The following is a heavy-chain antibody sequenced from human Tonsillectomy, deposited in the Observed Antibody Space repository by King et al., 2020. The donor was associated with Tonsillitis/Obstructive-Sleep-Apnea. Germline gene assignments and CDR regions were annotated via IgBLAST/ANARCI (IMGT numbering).Heavy chain of an antibody. CDR2: ISWNSGSM. Sequence: VQLVESGGGLVQSGRSLRLSCAASGFTFDDYAMYWVRQAPGKGLEWVSGISWNSGSMAYADSVKGRFTIFRDNAKNSLYLQMNSLRPEDTALYYCAKDLIKAVSGPPGDAFDIWGQGTMVTVSS. CDR3: AKDLIKAVSGPPGDAFDI. CDR1: GFTFDDYA. D-gene: IGHD6-13*01. J-gene: IGHJ3*02. V-gene: IGHV3-9*01.